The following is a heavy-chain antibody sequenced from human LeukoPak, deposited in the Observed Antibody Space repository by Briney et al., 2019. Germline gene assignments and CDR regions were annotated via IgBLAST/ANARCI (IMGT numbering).Heavy chain of an antibody. Sequence: PGGSLRLSCAASGFTFSSYSMNWVRQAPGKGLEWVSYISSSSSTIYYADSVKGRFTISRDNAKNSLYLQMNSLRAEDTALYYCAKGVGSWRRYYFDYWGQGTLVTVSS. CDR3: AKGVGSWRRYYFDY. V-gene: IGHV3-48*04. CDR2: ISSSSSTI. D-gene: IGHD6-13*01. J-gene: IGHJ4*02. CDR1: GFTFSSYS.